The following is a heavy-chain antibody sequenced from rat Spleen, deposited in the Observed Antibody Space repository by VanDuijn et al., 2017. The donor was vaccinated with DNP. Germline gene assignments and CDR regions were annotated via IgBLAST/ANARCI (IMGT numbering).Heavy chain of an antibody. D-gene: IGHD4-6*01. CDR3: ARGLGGFDY. V-gene: IGHV1-28*01. J-gene: IGHJ2*01. CDR2: IYPGDADT. Sequence: QVQLQQSGAELVKPGSSVIISCKASGYTFTSNFMHWIKQQPGNGLEWIGWIYPGDADTKYSRKFNGKATLTADKSSSTAYLQLSSLTSEDSAVYFCARGLGGFDYWGQGVMVTVSS. CDR1: GYTFTSNF.